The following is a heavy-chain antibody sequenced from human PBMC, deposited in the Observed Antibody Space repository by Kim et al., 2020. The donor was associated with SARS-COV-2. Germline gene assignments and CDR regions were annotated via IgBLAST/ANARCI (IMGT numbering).Heavy chain of an antibody. D-gene: IGHD3-3*01. J-gene: IGHJ6*02. CDR3: ARDSKGNYDFWSCYWGYGMEV. Sequence: GGSLRLSCAASGFTFSSYEMNWVRQAPGKGLEWVSYISSSGSTIYYADSVKGRFTISRDNAKNSLYLQMNSLRAEDTAVYYCARDSKGNYDFWSCYWGYGMEVWGQGTTVTVYS. V-gene: IGHV3-48*03. CDR1: GFTFSSYE. CDR2: ISSSGSTI.